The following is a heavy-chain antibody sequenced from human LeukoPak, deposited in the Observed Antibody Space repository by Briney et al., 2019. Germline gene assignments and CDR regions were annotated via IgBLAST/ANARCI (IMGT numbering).Heavy chain of an antibody. CDR2: IIPIVDIA. CDR3: ARTTRNRLEY. J-gene: IGHJ4*02. Sequence: GSSVKVSCKASGGTFSSYSISWVRQAPGQGLEWMGRIIPIVDIANYAQKFQGRVTITADKSTSTAYMELSSLRSEDTAVYYCARTTRNRLEYWGQGTLVTVSS. D-gene: IGHD1-14*01. V-gene: IGHV1-69*02. CDR1: GGTFSSYS.